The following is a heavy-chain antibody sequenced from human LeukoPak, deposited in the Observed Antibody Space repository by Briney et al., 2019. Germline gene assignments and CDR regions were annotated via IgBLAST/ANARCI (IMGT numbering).Heavy chain of an antibody. Sequence: SQTLSLTCTVSGGSISSHSNYWSWIRQSAGKGLEWIGRINARGNTNYNPSLEGRVTISVDSSKNQFSLRLSSVTAADTAVYYCARVAVSAREYFDYWGQGTLVTVSS. CDR2: INARGNT. CDR3: ARVAVSAREYFDY. D-gene: IGHD2-21*02. V-gene: IGHV4-61*02. J-gene: IGHJ4*02. CDR1: GGSISSHSNY.